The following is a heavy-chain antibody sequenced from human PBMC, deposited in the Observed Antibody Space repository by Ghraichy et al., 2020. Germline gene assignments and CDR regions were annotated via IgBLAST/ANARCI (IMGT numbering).Heavy chain of an antibody. CDR3: ARVDLWSLPYYYYGMDV. J-gene: IGHJ6*02. V-gene: IGHV4-59*01. CDR2: IYYSGST. Sequence: SETLSLTCTVSGGSISSYYWSWIRQPPGKGLEWIGYIYYSGSTNYNPSLKSRVTISVDTSKNQFSLKLSSVTAADTAVYYCARVDLWSLPYYYYGMDVWGQWTTVTVSS. D-gene: IGHD3-10*01. CDR1: GGSISSYY.